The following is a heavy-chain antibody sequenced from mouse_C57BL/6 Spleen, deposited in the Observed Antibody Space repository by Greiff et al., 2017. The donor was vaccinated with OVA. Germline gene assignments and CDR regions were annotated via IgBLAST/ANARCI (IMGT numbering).Heavy chain of an antibody. D-gene: IGHD2-3*01. Sequence: QVQLQQSGAELVRPGTSVKVSCKASGYAFTNYLIEWVKQRPGQGLEWIGVINPGSGGTNYNEKFKGKATLTADKSSSTAYMQLSSLTSEDSAVYFCARRGDGYYGAYYYAMDYWGQGTSVTVSS. CDR2: INPGSGGT. J-gene: IGHJ4*01. CDR1: GYAFTNYL. V-gene: IGHV1-54*01. CDR3: ARRGDGYYGAYYYAMDY.